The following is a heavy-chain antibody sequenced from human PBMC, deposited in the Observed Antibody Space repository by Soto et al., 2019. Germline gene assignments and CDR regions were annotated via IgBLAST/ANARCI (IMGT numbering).Heavy chain of an antibody. Sequence: PRLSCAASGFTFSSYAMSWVRQAPGKGLEWVSAISGSGGSTYYADSVKGRFTISRDNSKNTLYLQMNSLRAEDTAVYYCAKVPSSGYAYYFDYWGQGTLVTVSS. J-gene: IGHJ4*02. V-gene: IGHV3-23*01. D-gene: IGHD6-19*01. CDR1: GFTFSSYA. CDR3: AKVPSSGYAYYFDY. CDR2: ISGSGGST.